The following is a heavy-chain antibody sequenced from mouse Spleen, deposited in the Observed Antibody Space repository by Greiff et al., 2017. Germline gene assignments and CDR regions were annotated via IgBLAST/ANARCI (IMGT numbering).Heavy chain of an antibody. Sequence: QVQLQQPGAELVKPGASVKLSCKASGYAFTNYLIEWVKQRPGQGLEWIGVINPGSGGTNYNEKFKGKATLTADKSSSTAYMQLSSLTSDDSAVYFCARDSFDYWGQGTTLTVSS. CDR3: ARDSFDY. J-gene: IGHJ2*01. V-gene: IGHV1-54*03. CDR2: INPGSGGT. CDR1: GYAFTNYL.